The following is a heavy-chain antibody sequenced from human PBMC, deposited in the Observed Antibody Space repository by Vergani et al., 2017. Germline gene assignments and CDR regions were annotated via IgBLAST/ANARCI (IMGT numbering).Heavy chain of an antibody. Sequence: EVQLVESGGGLVQPGRSLRLSCAASGFTFDDYAMHWVRQAPGKGLEWVSGINWNSGSIGYADSVKGRFTISRDNAKNSLYLQMNSLRAEDTALYYCAIDGDDSGWMDVCGKGTTVTVSS. CDR1: GFTFDDYA. J-gene: IGHJ6*04. V-gene: IGHV3-9*01. CDR3: AIDGDDSGWMDV. CDR2: INWNSGSI. D-gene: IGHD6-19*01.